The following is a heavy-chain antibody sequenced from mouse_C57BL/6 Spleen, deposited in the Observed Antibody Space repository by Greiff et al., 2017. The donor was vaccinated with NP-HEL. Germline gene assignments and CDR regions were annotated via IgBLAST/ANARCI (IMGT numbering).Heavy chain of an antibody. CDR3: ATHYYGSSPLFAY. Sequence: VQLQQSGPELVKPGASVKMSCKASGYTFTDYNMHWVKQSHGKSLEWIGYINPNNGGTSYNQKFKGKATLTVNKSSSTAYMELRSLTSEDSAVYYCATHYYGSSPLFAYWGQGTLVTVSA. J-gene: IGHJ3*01. V-gene: IGHV1-22*01. CDR1: GYTFTDYN. CDR2: INPNNGGT. D-gene: IGHD1-1*01.